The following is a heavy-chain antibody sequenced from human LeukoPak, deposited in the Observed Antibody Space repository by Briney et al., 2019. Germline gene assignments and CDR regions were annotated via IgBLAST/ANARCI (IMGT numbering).Heavy chain of an antibody. CDR1: GGSISSGGYY. J-gene: IGHJ4*02. D-gene: IGHD6-19*01. V-gene: IGHV4-61*08. CDR3: ARVARSGWYEVKD. Sequence: NPSETLSLTCTVSGGSISSGGYYWSWIRQHPGKGLEWIGYIYYSGSTNYNPSLKSRVTISIDTSKNQFSLKLGSVTAADTAVYYCARVARSGWYEVKDWGQGTLVTVSS. CDR2: IYYSGST.